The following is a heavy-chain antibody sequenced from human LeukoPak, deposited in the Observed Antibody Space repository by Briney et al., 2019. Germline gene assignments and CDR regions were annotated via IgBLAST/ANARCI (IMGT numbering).Heavy chain of an antibody. CDR3: ARSNWYFDL. CDR1: GFTFISYA. J-gene: IGHJ2*01. CDR2: ISFHGTDT. V-gene: IGHV3-30*14. Sequence: PGTCLRLSCAASGFTFISYAIHWVRQAPGKGLEWVAVISFHGTDTFYADSVKGRFTISRDNSKNTLYLQMNSLRAEDTAVYYCARSNWYFDLWGRGTLVTVSS.